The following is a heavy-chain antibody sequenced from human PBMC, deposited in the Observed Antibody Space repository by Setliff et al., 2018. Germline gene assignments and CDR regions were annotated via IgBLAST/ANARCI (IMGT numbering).Heavy chain of an antibody. D-gene: IGHD3-10*01. Sequence: SETLSLTCNVSGGSVSSTSHYWGWIRQPPGKGMEWIGSVYYSGYTYYNPSLQSRVTISVDMSKNQFSMKLTSVTAADTAVYYCARVDFTMIQGVLGLWGQGTLVTVSP. CDR1: GGSVSSTSHY. V-gene: IGHV4-39*07. J-gene: IGHJ1*01. CDR3: ARVDFTMIQGVLGL. CDR2: VYYSGYT.